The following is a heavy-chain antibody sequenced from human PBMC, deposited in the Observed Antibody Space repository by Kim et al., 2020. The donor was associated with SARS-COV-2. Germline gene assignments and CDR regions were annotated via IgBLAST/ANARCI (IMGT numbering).Heavy chain of an antibody. Sequence: GGSLRLSCAVSGFTFSDYSMHWVRQAPGKGLEWVSAISGSSTYIFYEDSVKGRFTISRDNAKNSLYLQMNSLRDEDTAVYYCARDSDSSGNDAFDIWGQGAVVPVSS. CDR2: ISGSSTYI. CDR1: GFTFSDYS. V-gene: IGHV3-21*01. CDR3: ARDSDSSGNDAFDI. D-gene: IGHD3-22*01. J-gene: IGHJ3*02.